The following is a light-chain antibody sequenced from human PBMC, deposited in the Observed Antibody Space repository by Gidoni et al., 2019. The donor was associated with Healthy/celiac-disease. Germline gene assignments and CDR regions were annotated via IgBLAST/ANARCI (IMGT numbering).Light chain of an antibody. V-gene: IGKV1-39*01. Sequence: DIQMTQSPSSLSASVGDRVTITCRASQSISSYLNWYQQKPGKAPKRLIYAASSLQSGVPSRFSGSGSGTDFTLTISSLQPEEFATYYCQQSYSTSWTFGQGTKVEIK. CDR1: QSISSY. CDR2: AAS. J-gene: IGKJ1*01. CDR3: QQSYSTSWT.